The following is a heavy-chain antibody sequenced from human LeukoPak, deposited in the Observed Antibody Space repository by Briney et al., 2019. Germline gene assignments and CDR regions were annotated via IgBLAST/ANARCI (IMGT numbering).Heavy chain of an antibody. CDR2: IWYDGSNK. CDR1: GFTFSSYG. CDR3: AREVYYYDSSGYYYEFYGMDV. V-gene: IGHV3-33*08. D-gene: IGHD3-22*01. J-gene: IGHJ6*02. Sequence: GGSLRLSCAASGFTFSSYGMHWVRQAPGKGLEWVAVIWYDGSNKYYADSVKGRFTISRDNSKNTLYLQMNSLRAEDTAVYYCAREVYYYDSSGYYYEFYGMDVWGQGTTVTVSS.